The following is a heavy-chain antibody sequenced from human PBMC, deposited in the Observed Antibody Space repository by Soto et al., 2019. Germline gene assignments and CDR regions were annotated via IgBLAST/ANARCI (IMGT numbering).Heavy chain of an antibody. V-gene: IGHV6-1*01. Sequence: SQTLSLTCAIYGDSVSSNSAAWNWIRQSPSRGLEWLGRTYYRSKWYNDYAVSVKSRITINPDTAKNQLSLQLNSVTPEDTAVYYCARDFAYPFGVASSGGYYYYYMDVWGKGTTVTVSS. D-gene: IGHD3-3*01. J-gene: IGHJ6*03. CDR2: TYYRSKWYN. CDR3: ARDFAYPFGVASSGGYYYYYMDV. CDR1: GDSVSSNSAA.